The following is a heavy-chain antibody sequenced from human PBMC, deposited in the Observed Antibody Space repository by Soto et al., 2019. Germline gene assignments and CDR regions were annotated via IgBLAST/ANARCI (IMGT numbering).Heavy chain of an antibody. CDR2: IYSGDST. V-gene: IGHV3-66*01. CDR3: ARDRYNGMDV. Sequence: GSLRLSCAASGFTVSSNYMSWVRQAPGKGLEWVSIIYSGDSTYYADSVKGRFTISRDNSKNTLYLQMNSLRAEDTAVYYCARDRYNGMDVWGQGTTVTVSS. D-gene: IGHD2-2*02. CDR1: GFTVSSNY. J-gene: IGHJ6*02.